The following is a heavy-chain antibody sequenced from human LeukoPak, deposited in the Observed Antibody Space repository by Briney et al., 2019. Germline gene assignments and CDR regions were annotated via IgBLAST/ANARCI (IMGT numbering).Heavy chain of an antibody. Sequence: PGGSLRLSCAASGFTFSSYGMHWVRQAPGKGLEWVAFIRYDGSNKYYADSVKGRFTISRDNSKNTLYLQMNSLRAEDTAVYYCAKVSWVTVTTLDSDAFDIWGQGTMVTVSS. J-gene: IGHJ3*02. CDR3: AKVSWVTVTTLDSDAFDI. CDR2: IRYDGSNK. V-gene: IGHV3-30*02. D-gene: IGHD4-17*01. CDR1: GFTFSSYG.